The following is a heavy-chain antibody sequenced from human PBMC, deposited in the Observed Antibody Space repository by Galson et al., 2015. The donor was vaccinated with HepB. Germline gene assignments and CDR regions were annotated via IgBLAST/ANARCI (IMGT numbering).Heavy chain of an antibody. D-gene: IGHD6-13*01. CDR3: AREAAGRGGYFDY. CDR1: GFTFGDYA. J-gene: IGHJ4*02. Sequence: SLRLSCASSGFTFGDYAVNWFRQAPGKGLEWIGFIRRNTYGATTEYAASLKGRFSISRDDSKNIAHLQMNSLQTEDTAVYFCAREAAGRGGYFDYWGRGTLVTVSS. CDR2: IRRNTYGATT. V-gene: IGHV3-49*03.